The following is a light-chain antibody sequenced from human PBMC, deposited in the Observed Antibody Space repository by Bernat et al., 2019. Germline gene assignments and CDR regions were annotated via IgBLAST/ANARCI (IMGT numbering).Light chain of an antibody. CDR3: QQSYSTPLVT. CDR2: AAS. V-gene: IGKV1-39*01. CDR1: ESISSY. Sequence: DSQRTQSPSSRSASVGDRVTITCRASESISSYLNWYQQKPGKAPKLLIYAASSLQSGVPSRFSGSGSGTDFTLTISSLQPEDFATYYCQQSYSTPLVTFGPGTKVDIK. J-gene: IGKJ3*01.